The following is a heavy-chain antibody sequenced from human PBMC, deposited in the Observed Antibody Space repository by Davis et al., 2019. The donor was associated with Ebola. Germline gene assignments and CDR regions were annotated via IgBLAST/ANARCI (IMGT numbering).Heavy chain of an antibody. Sequence: PGGSLRLSCAASGFTFSNYWMSWVRQAPGKGLEWVANIKQDGSEKYYVDSVKGRFTISRENARNSLYLQMNSLTAGDTAVYYCARAQFGDVVLDYWGQGTLVTVSS. CDR3: ARAQFGDVVLDY. V-gene: IGHV3-7*04. D-gene: IGHD4-17*01. CDR1: GFTFSNYW. J-gene: IGHJ4*02. CDR2: IKQDGSEK.